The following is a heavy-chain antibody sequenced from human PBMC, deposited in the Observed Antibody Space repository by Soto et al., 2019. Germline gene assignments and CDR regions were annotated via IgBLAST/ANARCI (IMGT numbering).Heavy chain of an antibody. CDR1: SSGC. CDR3: ARDQVTIPAYVFDF. J-gene: IGHJ4*03. D-gene: IGHD2-2*01. Sequence: SSGCRILIRQPPGKVLECIGYIYYSECSNYNPSFKSRVTISVDTSKNQLSLKLSSVSAADTAMYFCARDQVTIPAYVFDFGGLGTLAT. CDR2: IYYSECS. V-gene: IGHV4-59*01.